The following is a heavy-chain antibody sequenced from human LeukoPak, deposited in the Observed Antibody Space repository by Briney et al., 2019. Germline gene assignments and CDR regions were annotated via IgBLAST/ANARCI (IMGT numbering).Heavy chain of an antibody. V-gene: IGHV3-30-3*01. CDR3: ARDHSSVAAAESGYYPWFDY. Sequence: GGSLRLSCAASGFTFSSYAMHWVRQAPGKGLEWVAVISYDGSNKYYADSVKGRFTISRDNSKNTLYLQMNSLRAEDTAVYYCARDHSSVAAAESGYYPWFDYWGQGTVVTVSS. CDR2: ISYDGSNK. D-gene: IGHD3-22*01. J-gene: IGHJ4*02. CDR1: GFTFSSYA.